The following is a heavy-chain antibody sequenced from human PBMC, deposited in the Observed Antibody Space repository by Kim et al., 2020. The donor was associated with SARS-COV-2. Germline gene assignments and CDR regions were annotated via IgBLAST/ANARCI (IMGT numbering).Heavy chain of an antibody. CDR1: GFTFSTYA. D-gene: IGHD3-10*01. J-gene: IGHJ4*02. Sequence: GGSLRLSCEASGFTFSTYAMSWVRQAPGRGLEWVSLISRGGETSYYADSVKGGFIIFRDNSRNALNLQMNSLRVEDTAVYFCAKVGDYYASGSWSWDCWGQGTLVTVSS. CDR2: ISRGGETS. CDR3: AKVGDYYASGSWSWDC. V-gene: IGHV3-23*01.